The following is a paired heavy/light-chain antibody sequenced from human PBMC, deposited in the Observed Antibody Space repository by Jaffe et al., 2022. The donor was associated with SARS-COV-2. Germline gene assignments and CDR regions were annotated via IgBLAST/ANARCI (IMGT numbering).Light chain of an antibody. Sequence: EIVLTQSPGTLSLSPGERATLSCRASQSVSSSYLAWYQQKPGQAPRLLIYGASSRATGIPDRFSGSGSGTDFTLTISGLEPEDFAVYYCQHYGGSLWTFGQGTKVEIK. CDR3: QHYGGSLWT. CDR2: GAS. CDR1: QSVSSSY. V-gene: IGKV3-20*01. J-gene: IGKJ1*01.
Heavy chain of an antibody. CDR3: ARVGLGKYAFDV. CDR1: GFTFSSNS. V-gene: IGHV3-48*01. CDR2: ITSSSSII. D-gene: IGHD7-27*01. Sequence: EVQLVESGGGLVQPGGSLRLSCAASGFTFSSNSMSWVRQAPGKGLEWVSYITSSSSIIYYADSVKGRFTVSRDNGKNSLYLQMNSLRAEDTAVYYCARVGLGKYAFDVWGQGTMVTVSS. J-gene: IGHJ3*01.